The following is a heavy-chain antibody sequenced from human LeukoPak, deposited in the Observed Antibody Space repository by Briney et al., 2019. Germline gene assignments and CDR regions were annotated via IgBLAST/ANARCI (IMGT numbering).Heavy chain of an antibody. CDR1: GGSISSGDYY. J-gene: IGHJ5*02. D-gene: IGHD2-2*02. V-gene: IGHV4-30-4*08. CDR2: IYYSGST. Sequence: SQTLSLTCTVSGGSISSGDYYWSWIRQPPGKGLEWIGYIYYSGSTYYNPSLKSRVTISVDTSKNQFSLKLSSVTAADTAVYYWPRSQLLYVDWFAPGGQGTLVTVSP. CDR3: PRSQLLYVDWFAP.